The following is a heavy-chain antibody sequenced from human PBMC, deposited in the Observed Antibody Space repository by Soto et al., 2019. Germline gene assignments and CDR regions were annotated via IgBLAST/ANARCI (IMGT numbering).Heavy chain of an antibody. V-gene: IGHV1-69*12. Sequence: QVQLVQSGAEVKKPGSSVKVSCKASGGTFSSSAFSWVRQAPGQALEWMGGIIPLFRTPDYGQRFQGRVTITADESAGTVYMELRGLRSEDTAVYFCARDKGRQQLGGNYYYITDIWGQGTTVTVSS. CDR1: GGTFSSSA. CDR2: IIPLFRTP. J-gene: IGHJ6*02. CDR3: ARDKGRQQLGGNYYYITDI. D-gene: IGHD3-3*02.